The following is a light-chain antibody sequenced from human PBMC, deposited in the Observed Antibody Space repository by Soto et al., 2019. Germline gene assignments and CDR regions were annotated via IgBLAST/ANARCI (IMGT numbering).Light chain of an antibody. J-gene: IGLJ1*01. CDR2: SNN. V-gene: IGLV1-47*02. CDR3: VSWDDSLSGLV. CDR1: SANIGNNY. Sequence: QSALTQPPSASGTPGQRGTISCSGRSANIGNNYVCWYQQLPGTAPKLLIYSNNQRPSGVPDRFSGSKSGTSASLAISGLRSEDEADYYCVSWDDSLSGLVFGTGTKVTVL.